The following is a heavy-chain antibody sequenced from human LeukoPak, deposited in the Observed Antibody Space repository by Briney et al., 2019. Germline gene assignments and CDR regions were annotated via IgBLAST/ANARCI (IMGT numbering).Heavy chain of an antibody. CDR1: GFTFSTYS. CDR2: I. Sequence: PGGSLRLSCAASGFTFSTYSMNWVRQAPGKGLEWVSSIYYADSVKGRFTISRDNAKKSVYLQMNSLRAEDTAVYYCARAYSERYGLGYYYMDVWGKGTTVTISS. J-gene: IGHJ6*03. V-gene: IGHV3-21*01. CDR3: ARAYSERYGLGYYYMDV. D-gene: IGHD1-26*01.